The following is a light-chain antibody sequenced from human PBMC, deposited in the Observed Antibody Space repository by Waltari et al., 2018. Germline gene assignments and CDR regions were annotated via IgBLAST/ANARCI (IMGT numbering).Light chain of an antibody. CDR1: ALHNQY. Sequence: SYELTQPPSVSVSPGQTATITCSGDALHNQYGYWYQQKSGQAPVLVIYEDNKRRSGIPERCSGSSSGTMVTLTISGAQVEDEGDYYCYSTDRTGKQRVFGGGTKLTVL. CDR3: YSTDRTGKQRV. V-gene: IGLV3-10*01. J-gene: IGLJ2*01. CDR2: EDN.